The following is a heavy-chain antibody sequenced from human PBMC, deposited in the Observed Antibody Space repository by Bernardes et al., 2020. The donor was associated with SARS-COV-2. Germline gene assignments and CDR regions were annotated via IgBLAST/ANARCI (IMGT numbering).Heavy chain of an antibody. CDR2: IKKDGSEQ. D-gene: IGHD2-8*01. CDR3: AREIRSVSRYDAFDV. V-gene: IGHV3-7*01. J-gene: IGHJ3*01. Sequence: GGSLRLSCAASGFTFSNSWMTWVRQAPGKGLEWVANIKKDGSEQYYVDSVKGRFTISRDNAKNSLYLQMNSLRVEDTAVYYCAREIRSVSRYDAFDVWGQGAMVTVSS. CDR1: GFTFSNSW.